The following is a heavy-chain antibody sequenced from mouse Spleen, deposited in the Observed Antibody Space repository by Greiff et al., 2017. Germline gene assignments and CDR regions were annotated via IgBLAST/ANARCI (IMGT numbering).Heavy chain of an antibody. CDR2: INYDGSST. D-gene: IGHD4-1*01. V-gene: IGHV5-16*01. CDR1: GFTFSDYY. Sequence: DVKLVESEGGLVQPGSSMKLSCTASGFTFSDYYMAWVRQVPEKGLEWVANINYDGSSTYYLDSLKSRFIISRDNAKNILYLQMSSLKSEDTATYYCAREGTGSLFDYWGQGTTLTVSS. J-gene: IGHJ2*01. CDR3: AREGTGSLFDY.